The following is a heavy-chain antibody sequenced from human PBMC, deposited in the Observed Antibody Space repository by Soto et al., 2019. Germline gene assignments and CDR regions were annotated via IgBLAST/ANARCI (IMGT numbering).Heavy chain of an antibody. D-gene: IGHD6-13*01. J-gene: IGHJ5*02. V-gene: IGHV4-31*03. CDR3: ARGARLASSWYSNWFDP. CDR1: GGSISSCGYY. CDR2: IYYSGST. Sequence: SETLSLTCTVPGGSISSCGYYWSWIRQHPGKGLEWIGYIYYSGSTYYNPSLKSRVTISVDTSENQFSLKLSSVTAADTAVYYCARGARLASSWYSNWFDPWGQGTLVTVSS.